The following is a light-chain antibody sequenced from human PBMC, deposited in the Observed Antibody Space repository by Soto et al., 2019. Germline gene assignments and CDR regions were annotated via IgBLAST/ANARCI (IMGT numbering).Light chain of an antibody. J-gene: IGKJ5*01. CDR2: AAS. V-gene: IGKV1-9*01. Sequence: DIQLTQSPSFLSASVGDRVTITCRASQGLSSVLAWYQQKPGKAPKLLLYAASTLQSGAPSRFSGSGSGTESTPTASRPHPEDHATYYSDQLNNSHVTFGQATQLEIK. CDR3: DQLNNSHVT. CDR1: QGLSSV.